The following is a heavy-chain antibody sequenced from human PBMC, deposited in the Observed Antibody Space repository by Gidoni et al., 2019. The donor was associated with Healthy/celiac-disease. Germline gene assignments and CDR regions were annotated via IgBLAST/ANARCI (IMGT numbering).Heavy chain of an antibody. V-gene: IGHV3-48*03. CDR3: ARWTRTDYFDY. J-gene: IGHJ4*02. D-gene: IGHD1-1*01. CDR2: ISSSGSTI. CDR1: GFTFSSYE. Sequence: VQLVESGGGLVQHGGSLRLSCAASGFTFSSYEMNWVRQAPGKGLEWVSYISSSGSTIYYADSVKGRFTISRDNAKNSLYLQMNSLRAEDTAVYYCARWTRTDYFDYWGQGTLVTVSS.